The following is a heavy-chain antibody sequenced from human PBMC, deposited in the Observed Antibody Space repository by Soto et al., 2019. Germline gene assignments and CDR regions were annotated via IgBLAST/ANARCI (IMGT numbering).Heavy chain of an antibody. Sequence: ASVKVSCKASGYTFTSYAMHWVRQAPGQRLEWMGWINAGNGNTKYSQKFQGRVTITRDTSASTVYMDLRSLRLEDTAVYFCVRGYCSGTTCQGDFQHWGQGTLVTVS. V-gene: IGHV1-3*01. CDR2: INAGNGNT. CDR1: GYTFTSYA. CDR3: VRGYCSGTTCQGDFQH. J-gene: IGHJ1*01. D-gene: IGHD2-2*01.